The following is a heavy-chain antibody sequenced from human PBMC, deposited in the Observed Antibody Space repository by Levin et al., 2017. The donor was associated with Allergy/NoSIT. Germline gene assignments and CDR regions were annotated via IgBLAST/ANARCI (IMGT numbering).Heavy chain of an antibody. CDR1: GFIFSSYG. V-gene: IGHV3-30*03. Sequence: GGSLRLSCTASGFIFSSYGIHWVRQAPGKGLEWVAIISYDGSKKYYAESVKGRFTVSRDDSKNSLYLQMNSLRAEDTAIYYCARAIVPASIGTLGYWGQGTLVTVSS. CDR3: ARAIVPASIGTLGY. J-gene: IGHJ4*02. CDR2: ISYDGSKK. D-gene: IGHD2-2*01.